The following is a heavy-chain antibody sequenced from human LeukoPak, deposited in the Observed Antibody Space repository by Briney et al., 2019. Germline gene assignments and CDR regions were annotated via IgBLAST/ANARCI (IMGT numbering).Heavy chain of an antibody. CDR1: GRSFSGYY. Sequence: PSETLSLTCAVYGRSFSGYYWSWIRQPPGKGLEWIGEINHSGSTNYNPSLKSRVTISVDTSKNQFSLKLSSVTAADTAVYYCARGRSGYCSSTSCLALFAYWGQGTLVTVSS. CDR2: INHSGST. V-gene: IGHV4-34*01. CDR3: ARGRSGYCSSTSCLALFAY. J-gene: IGHJ4*02. D-gene: IGHD2-2*01.